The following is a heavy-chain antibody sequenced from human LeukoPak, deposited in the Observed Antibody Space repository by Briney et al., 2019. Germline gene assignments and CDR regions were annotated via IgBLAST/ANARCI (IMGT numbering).Heavy chain of an antibody. J-gene: IGHJ4*02. CDR3: AKDYEVSTAFDY. Sequence: PGGTLRLSCAASGFTFSSYGMSWVRQAPGKGLEWVSAISGSGGSTYYADSVKGRFTISRDNSKNTLYLQMNSLRAEDTAVYYCAKDYEVSTAFDYWGQGTLVTVSS. V-gene: IGHV3-23*01. CDR1: GFTFSSYG. D-gene: IGHD3-22*01. CDR2: ISGSGGST.